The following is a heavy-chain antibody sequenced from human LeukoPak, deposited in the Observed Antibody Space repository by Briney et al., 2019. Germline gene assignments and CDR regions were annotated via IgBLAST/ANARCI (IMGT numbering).Heavy chain of an antibody. J-gene: IGHJ6*03. CDR2: IYYSGST. D-gene: IGHD6-13*01. Sequence: PSETLSLTCTVSGGSISSGGYCWSWIRQHPGKGLEWIGYIYYSGSTYYNPSLKSRVTISVDTSKNQFSLKLSSVTAADTAVYYCARANIAAAGIKGYYYYYMDVWGKGTTVTVSS. CDR3: ARANIAAAGIKGYYYYYMDV. CDR1: GGSISSGGYC. V-gene: IGHV4-31*03.